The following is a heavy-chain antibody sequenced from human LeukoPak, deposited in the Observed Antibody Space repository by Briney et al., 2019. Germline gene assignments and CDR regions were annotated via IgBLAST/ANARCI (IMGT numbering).Heavy chain of an antibody. Sequence: GESLKISCQGSGYSFTSYWISWVRQMPGKGLEWMGIIYPGDSDTRYSPSFQGQVTISADKSISTAYLQWSSLKASDTAMYYCARRYCSSTSCSYYFDYWGQGTLVTVSS. D-gene: IGHD2-2*01. CDR2: IYPGDSDT. V-gene: IGHV5-51*01. CDR1: GYSFTSYW. CDR3: ARRYCSSTSCSYYFDY. J-gene: IGHJ4*02.